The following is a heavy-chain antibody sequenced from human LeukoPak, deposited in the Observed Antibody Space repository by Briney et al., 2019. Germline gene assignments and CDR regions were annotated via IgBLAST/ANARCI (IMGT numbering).Heavy chain of an antibody. V-gene: IGHV3-66*01. CDR2: IYSGGST. D-gene: IGHD3-10*01. Sequence: GGSLRLSCAASGFTVSSNYMSWVRQAPGKGLEWVSVIYSGGSTYYADSVKGRFTISRDNSKNTLYLQMNSLRAKDTAVYYCAKEGTGFGEFHFDYWGQGTLVTVSS. CDR1: GFTVSSNY. J-gene: IGHJ4*02. CDR3: AKEGTGFGEFHFDY.